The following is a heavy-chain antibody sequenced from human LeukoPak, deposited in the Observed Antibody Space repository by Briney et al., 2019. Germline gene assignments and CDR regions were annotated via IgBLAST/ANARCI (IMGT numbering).Heavy chain of an antibody. D-gene: IGHD3-22*01. CDR1: GYTFTSYG. Sequence: ASVKVSCKASGYTFTSYGISWVRQAPGQGLEWMGWISAYNGNTNYAQKLQGRVTMTTDTSTSTAYMELRSLGSDDTAVYYCARGAYYDSSGYYYAWGQGTLVTVSS. J-gene: IGHJ5*02. CDR3: ARGAYYDSSGYYYA. CDR2: ISAYNGNT. V-gene: IGHV1-18*01.